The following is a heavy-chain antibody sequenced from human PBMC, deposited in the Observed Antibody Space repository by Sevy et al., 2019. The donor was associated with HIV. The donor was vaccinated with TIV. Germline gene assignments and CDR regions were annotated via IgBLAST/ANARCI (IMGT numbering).Heavy chain of an antibody. CDR1: GGTFSSYA. J-gene: IGHJ6*02. CDR3: ARRGDFWSGYYTGRYGMDV. D-gene: IGHD3-3*01. Sequence: ASVKVSCKASGGTFSSYAINWVRQAPGQGLEWMGGIIPIFGTANYAQKFQGRVTITADESTSTAYMELSSLRSEDTAVYYCARRGDFWSGYYTGRYGMDVWGQGTTVTVSS. CDR2: IIPIFGTA. V-gene: IGHV1-69*13.